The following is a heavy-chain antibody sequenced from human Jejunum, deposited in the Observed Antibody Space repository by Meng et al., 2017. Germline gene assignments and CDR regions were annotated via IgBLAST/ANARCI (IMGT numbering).Heavy chain of an antibody. CDR1: GNTLNGFY. Sequence: QVQMEQSGAEVRKPGASVKVSCRASGNTLNGFYMHWVRQAPGQGLEWMGRINTNTGGTNYAQNFKGSITLTRDTSTVYMEVNRLRSDDTAMYYCAGRSYNYDDYFDFWGRGTLVTVSS. J-gene: IGHJ4*02. CDR3: AGRSYNYDDYFDF. CDR2: INTNTGGT. V-gene: IGHV1-2*06. D-gene: IGHD5-24*01.